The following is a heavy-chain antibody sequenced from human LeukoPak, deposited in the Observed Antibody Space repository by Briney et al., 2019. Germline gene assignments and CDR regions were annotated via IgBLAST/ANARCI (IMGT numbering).Heavy chain of an antibody. V-gene: IGHV3-73*01. Sequence: GGSLKLSCAASGFTFSVSAMYWVRQASGKGLEWIGRIRNKANNYATAYAASVKGRFTISREDSKNTAYLQMNSLKTEDTAVYYCTYTSSSGVVYWGQGTLVSVSS. CDR1: GFTFSVSA. CDR3: TYTSSSGVVY. D-gene: IGHD6-6*01. J-gene: IGHJ4*02. CDR2: IRNKANNYAT.